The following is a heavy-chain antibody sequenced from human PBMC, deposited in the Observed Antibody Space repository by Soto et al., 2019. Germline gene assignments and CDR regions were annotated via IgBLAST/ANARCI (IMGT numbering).Heavy chain of an antibody. V-gene: IGHV3-23*01. CDR3: AKSWGDTWQESAFHV. J-gene: IGHJ3*01. CDR1: GFSFSSYS. CDR2: MSATGGST. Sequence: EVQLLESGGNLIQPGGSLRLSCAASGFSFSSYSMSWVRQAPGKGLEWVSGMSATGGSTYYADSVKGRFIISRDNSRKTLYLQMHSLRADDTAVYYCAKSWGDTWQESAFHVWGLGTMVTVSA. D-gene: IGHD5-18*01.